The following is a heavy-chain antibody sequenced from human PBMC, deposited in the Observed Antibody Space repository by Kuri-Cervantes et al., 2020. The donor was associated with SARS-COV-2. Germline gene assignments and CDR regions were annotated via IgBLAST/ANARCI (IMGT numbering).Heavy chain of an antibody. CDR3: AKRKYYYDSSGYWGAFDI. V-gene: IGHV3-74*01. J-gene: IGHJ3*02. D-gene: IGHD3-22*01. CDR1: GFTFSSYW. CDR2: INSDGSST. Sequence: GESLKISCAASGFTFSSYWMHWVRQAPGKGLVWVSRINSDGSSTSYADSVKGRFTISRDNSKNTLYLQMNSLRAEDTAVYYCAKRKYYYDSSGYWGAFDIWGQGKMV.